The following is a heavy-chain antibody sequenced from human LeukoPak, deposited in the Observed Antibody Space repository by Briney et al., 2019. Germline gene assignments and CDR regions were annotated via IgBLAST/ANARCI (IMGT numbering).Heavy chain of an antibody. CDR2: IYSGGST. V-gene: IGHV4-39*02. J-gene: IGHJ5*02. Sequence: ASETLSLTCTVSGGSFSGRSYYWAWIRQSPGKGLEWIVSIYSGGSTFYTPSLKSRVAISVDTSKNHFSLKLSSVTAADTAVYYCARGHGYYDFWSGYYTWFDPWGQGTLVTVSS. CDR1: GGSFSGRSYY. D-gene: IGHD3-3*01. CDR3: ARGHGYYDFWSGYYTWFDP.